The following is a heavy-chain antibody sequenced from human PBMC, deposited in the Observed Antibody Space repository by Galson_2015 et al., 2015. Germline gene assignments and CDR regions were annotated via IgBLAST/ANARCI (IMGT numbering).Heavy chain of an antibody. CDR1: GFTFSSYG. J-gene: IGHJ4*02. CDR3: AKDNLDFWSGYYSY. D-gene: IGHD3-3*01. V-gene: IGHV3-30*18. Sequence: SLRLSCAASGFTFSSYGMHWVRQAPGKGLEWVAVISYDGSNKYYADSVKGRFTNSRDNSKNTLYLQMNSLRAEDTAVYYCAKDNLDFWSGYYSYWGQGTLVTVSS. CDR2: ISYDGSNK.